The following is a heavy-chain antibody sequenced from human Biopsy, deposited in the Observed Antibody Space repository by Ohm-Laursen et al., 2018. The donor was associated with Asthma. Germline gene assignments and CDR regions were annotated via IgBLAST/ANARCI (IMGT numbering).Heavy chain of an antibody. V-gene: IGHV3-30*01. J-gene: IGHJ3*02. CDR3: VRDGTDDAFDI. Sequence: SLRLSCSASGFSFSNFAIHWVRQAPGKGLEWVGIISKDASTQDYADSVKGRFTMARDNSKNTLDLQMNSLREEDTAVYYCVRDGTDDAFDIWGQGTVVSVSS. D-gene: IGHD1-1*01. CDR1: GFSFSNFA. CDR2: ISKDASTQ.